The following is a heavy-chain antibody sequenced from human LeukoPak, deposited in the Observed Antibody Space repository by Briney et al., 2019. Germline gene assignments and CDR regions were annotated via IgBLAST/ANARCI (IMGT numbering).Heavy chain of an antibody. CDR3: ARHGYCSSTSCPRPSDWFDP. D-gene: IGHD2-2*03. CDR2: IYYSGST. J-gene: IGHJ5*02. V-gene: IGHV4-59*08. Sequence: PSETLSLTCTVSGGSISSYYWSWIRQPPGKGLEWIGYIYYSGSTNYNPSLKSRVTTSVDTSKNQFSLKLSSVTAADTAVYYCARHGYCSSTSCPRPSDWFDPWGQGTLVTVSS. CDR1: GGSISSYY.